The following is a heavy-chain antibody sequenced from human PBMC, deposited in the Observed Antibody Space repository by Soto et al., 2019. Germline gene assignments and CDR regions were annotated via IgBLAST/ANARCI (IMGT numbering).Heavy chain of an antibody. V-gene: IGHV1-18*01. CDR2: ISAYNGNT. J-gene: IGHJ2*01. CDR3: ARDSDPYYDFWSGQTAVWYFDL. Sequence: ASVKVSCKASGYTFTSYGISWVRQAPGQGLEWMGWISAYNGNTNYAQKLQGRVTMTTDTSTSTAYMELRSLGSDDTAVYYCARDSDPYYDFWSGQTAVWYFDLWGRGTLVTVSS. CDR1: GYTFTSYG. D-gene: IGHD3-3*01.